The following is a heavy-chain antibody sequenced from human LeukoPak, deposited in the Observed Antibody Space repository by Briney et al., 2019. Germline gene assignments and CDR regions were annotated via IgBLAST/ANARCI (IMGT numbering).Heavy chain of an antibody. D-gene: IGHD5-24*01. V-gene: IGHV4-59*01. CDR3: ARVATINAYYYYYGMDV. J-gene: IGHJ6*02. Sequence: SETLSLTCTVSGGSISSYYWSWIRQPPGKGLEWIGYIYYSGSTNYNPSLKSRVTRSVDTSKNQFSLKLRSVPAADTAVYYCARVATINAYYYYYGMDVWGQGTTVTVSS. CDR2: IYYSGST. CDR1: GGSISSYY.